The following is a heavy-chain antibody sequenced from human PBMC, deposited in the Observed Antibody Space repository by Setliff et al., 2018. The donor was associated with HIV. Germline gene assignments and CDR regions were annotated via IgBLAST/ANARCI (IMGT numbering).Heavy chain of an antibody. CDR3: AREAIFGVVPDDWNDAFDI. Sequence: SETLSLTCAVSGYSIRGGYYWGWIRQPPGQGLEWIGSIYQSGSTYYNPSLKSRVTISVDTSKNQFSLKLSSVTAAATAVYYCAREAIFGVVPDDWNDAFDIWGQGTRVTVSS. D-gene: IGHD3-3*01. CDR2: IYQSGST. CDR1: GYSIRGGYY. J-gene: IGHJ3*02. V-gene: IGHV4-38-2*01.